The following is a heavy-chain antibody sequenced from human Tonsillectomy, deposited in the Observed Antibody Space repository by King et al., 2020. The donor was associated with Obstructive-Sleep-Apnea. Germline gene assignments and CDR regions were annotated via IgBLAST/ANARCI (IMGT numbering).Heavy chain of an antibody. CDR3: ARDVNCSGGSCYAFDI. J-gene: IGHJ3*02. Sequence: QLQESGPGLVKPSETLSLTCTVSGGSISSSSYYWGWIRQPPGKGLEWIGSIYYSGSTYYNPTLKSRVTISVDTSKNQFSLKLSSVTAADTAVYYCARDVNCSGGSCYAFDIWGQGTMVTVSS. CDR1: GGSISSSSYY. D-gene: IGHD2-15*01. V-gene: IGHV4-39*07. CDR2: IYYSGST.